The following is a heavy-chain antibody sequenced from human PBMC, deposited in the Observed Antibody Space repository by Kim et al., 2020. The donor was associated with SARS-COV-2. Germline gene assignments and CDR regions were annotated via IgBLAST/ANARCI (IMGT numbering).Heavy chain of an antibody. CDR2: IDCGNGNT. J-gene: IGHJ4*02. CDR3: LGGFYFDY. Sequence: ASVKVSCKTSGHFSTRDSIHWVRQAPGQGLEWMGGIDCGNGNTIYSQKFQGRVTFTTDTSASTAYMELSFLRSEDSAVYYCLGGFYFDYWGQGTLVTVSS. D-gene: IGHD3-16*01. CDR1: GHFSTRDS. V-gene: IGHV1-3*01.